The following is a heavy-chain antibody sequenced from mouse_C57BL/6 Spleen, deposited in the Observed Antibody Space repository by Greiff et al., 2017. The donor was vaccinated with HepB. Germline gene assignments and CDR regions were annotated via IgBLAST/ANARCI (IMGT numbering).Heavy chain of an antibody. V-gene: IGHV5-17*01. CDR2: ISSGSSTI. J-gene: IGHJ4*01. D-gene: IGHD2-5*01. CDR1: GFTFSDYG. Sequence: EVNVVESGGGLVKPGGSLKLSCAASGFTFSDYGMHWVRQAPEKGLEWVAYISSGSSTIYYADTVKGRFTISRDNAKNTLFLQMTSLRSEDTAMYYCARNSKEYYYAMDYWGQGTSVTVSS. CDR3: ARNSKEYYYAMDY.